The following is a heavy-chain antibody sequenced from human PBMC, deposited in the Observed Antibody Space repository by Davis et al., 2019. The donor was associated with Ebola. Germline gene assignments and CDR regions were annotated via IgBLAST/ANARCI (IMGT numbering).Heavy chain of an antibody. D-gene: IGHD6-6*01. Sequence: PGGSLRLSCSASGFTFSSYAMHWVRQAPGKGLEYVSAISSNGGSTYYADSVKGRFTISRDNSKNTLYLQMSSLRAEDTAVYYCVKGRRSSSSGGCFDYWGQGTLVTVSS. V-gene: IGHV3-64D*08. J-gene: IGHJ4*02. CDR1: GFTFSSYA. CDR3: VKGRRSSSSGGCFDY. CDR2: ISSNGGST.